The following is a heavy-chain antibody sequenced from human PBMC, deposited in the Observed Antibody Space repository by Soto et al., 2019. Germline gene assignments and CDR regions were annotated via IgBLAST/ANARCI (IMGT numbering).Heavy chain of an antibody. CDR3: ARSITMIVVVITDY. V-gene: IGHV3-30-3*01. CDR2: ISYDGSNK. Sequence: GGSLRLSCAASGFTFSSYAMHWVRQAPGKGLEWVAVISYDGSNKYYADSVKGRFTISRDNSKNTLYLQMNSLRAEDTAVYYCARSITMIVVVITDYWGQGTLVTVSS. D-gene: IGHD3-22*01. CDR1: GFTFSSYA. J-gene: IGHJ4*02.